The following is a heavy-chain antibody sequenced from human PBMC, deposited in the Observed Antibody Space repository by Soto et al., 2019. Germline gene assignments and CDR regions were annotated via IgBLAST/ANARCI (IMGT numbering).Heavy chain of an antibody. CDR3: ARGVPNHYGFDV. CDR1: GFTFSSHW. D-gene: IGHD2-8*01. V-gene: IGHV3-74*01. J-gene: IGHJ3*01. CDR2: SKSDGSRA. Sequence: EVQLVESGGGLVQPGGSRRVSCASSGFTFSSHWMHWVRQAPGKGLVWVSRSKSDGSRANYADSVKGRFTISRDNAKNKLYLEMNSLRAEDTAVYFCARGVPNHYGFDVGGQGTTVTVSS.